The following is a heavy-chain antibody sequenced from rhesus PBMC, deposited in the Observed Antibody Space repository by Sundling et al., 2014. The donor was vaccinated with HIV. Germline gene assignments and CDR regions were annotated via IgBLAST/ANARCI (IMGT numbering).Heavy chain of an antibody. Sequence: QVQVVQSGTEVRKPGSSVKVSCKASGYTFIDYYIQWVRQAPGQGLEWMGRFNPKTDGTDYAQRFQDRVTMTGDTSMSTAYMELTSLRSEDTAVYYCATLGFPGTMGPYFDYWGQGVLVTVSA. J-gene: IGHJ4*01. D-gene: IGHD1-1*01. CDR1: GYTFIDYY. V-gene: IGHV1-138*01. CDR3: ATLGFPGTMGPYFDY. CDR2: FNPKTDGT.